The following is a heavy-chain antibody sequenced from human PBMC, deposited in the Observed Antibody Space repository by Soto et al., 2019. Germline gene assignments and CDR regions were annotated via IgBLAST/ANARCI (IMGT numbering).Heavy chain of an antibody. Sequence: PSETLSLTCAVYGGSFSGYYWSWIRQPPGKGLEWIGEINHSGSTNYNPSLKSRVTISVDTSKNQFSLKLSSVTAADTAVYYCARALAAAGLGSYYYYYGMGVWGQGTTVTVSS. V-gene: IGHV4-34*01. J-gene: IGHJ6*02. CDR3: ARALAAAGLGSYYYYYGMGV. CDR2: INHSGST. CDR1: GGSFSGYY. D-gene: IGHD6-13*01.